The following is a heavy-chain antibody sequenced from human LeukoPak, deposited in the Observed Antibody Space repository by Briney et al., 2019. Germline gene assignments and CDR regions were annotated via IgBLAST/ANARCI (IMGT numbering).Heavy chain of an antibody. Sequence: ASVKVSCKASGYTFTSYAMNWVRQAPGQGLDWMGWINTNTGNPTYAQGFTGRFVFSLDTSVSTAYLQISSLRAEDTAVYYCARDLMGIAYRGAFYYWGQGTLVTVSS. CDR1: GYTFTSYA. J-gene: IGHJ4*02. V-gene: IGHV7-4-1*02. D-gene: IGHD6-13*01. CDR3: ARDLMGIAYRGAFYY. CDR2: INTNTGNP.